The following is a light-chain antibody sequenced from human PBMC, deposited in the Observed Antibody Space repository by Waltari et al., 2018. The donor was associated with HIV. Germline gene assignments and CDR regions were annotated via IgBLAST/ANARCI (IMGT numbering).Light chain of an antibody. J-gene: IGLJ3*02. V-gene: IGLV2-14*01. Sequence: HSALTQPASVSGSPGQSVTIPCTGVPSDTTLSHFVSWYRQFSGEAPQLIIYGIYNRPSGISHRFSGSRSADTASLSISGLQSGDEAYYYCSSYTVTNSLVFGGGTKLTVL. CDR2: GIY. CDR1: PSDTTLSHF. CDR3: SSYTVTNSLV.